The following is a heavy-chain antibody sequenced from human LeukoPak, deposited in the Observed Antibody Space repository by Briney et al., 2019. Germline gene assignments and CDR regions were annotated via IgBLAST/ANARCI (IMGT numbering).Heavy chain of an antibody. J-gene: IGHJ3*02. CDR2: LRYDGSNK. CDR3: AKDSIYGGWGNAFDI. D-gene: IGHD3-16*01. V-gene: IGHV3-30*02. Sequence: GGSLRLSCAASGFTFSSYAMSWVRQAPGKGLEWVAFLRYDGSNKFYTDSVKGRFTISRDNSKNTLCLQMNSLRVEDAAIYYCAKDSIYGGWGNAFDIWGQGTMVTASS. CDR1: GFTFSSYA.